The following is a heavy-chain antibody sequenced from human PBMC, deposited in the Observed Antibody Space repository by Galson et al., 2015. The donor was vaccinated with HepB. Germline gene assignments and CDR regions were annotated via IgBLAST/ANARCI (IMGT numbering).Heavy chain of an antibody. Sequence: SLRLSCAAAGFSFSTYGMNWVRQAPGKGLDWLSYISSSSDSTYYADSVKGRFTISRDSARNSLYLQMNSLRAEDTAVYYCARDQGAAAGDYWGQGTLVTVSS. V-gene: IGHV3-48*01. CDR3: ARDQGAAAGDY. D-gene: IGHD6-13*01. CDR2: ISSSSDST. CDR1: GFSFSTYG. J-gene: IGHJ4*02.